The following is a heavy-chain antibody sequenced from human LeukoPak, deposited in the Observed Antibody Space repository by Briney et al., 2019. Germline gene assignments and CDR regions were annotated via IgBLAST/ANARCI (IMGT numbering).Heavy chain of an antibody. CDR2: IYYTGAT. D-gene: IGHD5-18*01. CDR3: ARAGYSYGTGYYLDY. J-gene: IGHJ4*02. CDR1: GGSISSYY. V-gene: IGHV4-59*01. Sequence: SETLSLTCTLSGGSISSYYWSWIRLPPGKGLEWIGYIYYTGATYYNPSLKSRVTISLDTSKNQFSLKLSSVTAADAAVYYCARAGYSYGTGYYLDYWGQGALVTVSS.